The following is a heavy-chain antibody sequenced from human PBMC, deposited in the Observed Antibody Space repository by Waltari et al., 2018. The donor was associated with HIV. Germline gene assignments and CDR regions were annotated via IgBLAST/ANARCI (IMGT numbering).Heavy chain of an antibody. CDR1: GFTFRSFA. V-gene: IGHV3-23*01. D-gene: IGHD3-10*01. CDR3: AKTTKISMVRGVYDY. Sequence: CAASGFTFRSFAMSWVRQGPGKGLEYVSLISGSGGTTYYTDSVKGRFTISRDNSKNTLFLQMNSLRAEDTAVYYCAKTTKISMVRGVYDYWGQGTLVTVSS. CDR2: ISGSGGTT. J-gene: IGHJ4*02.